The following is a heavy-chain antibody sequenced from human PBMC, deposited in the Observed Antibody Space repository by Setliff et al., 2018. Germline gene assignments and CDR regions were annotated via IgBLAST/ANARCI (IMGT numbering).Heavy chain of an antibody. CDR3: ARIAYCDFWRGFGVGAFDL. J-gene: IGHJ3*01. D-gene: IGHD3-3*01. CDR1: GASVSNVNYY. CDR2: IYYSGNT. Sequence: PSETLSLTCSVSGASVSNVNYYWGWIRQPPGKGLEWVGSIYYSGNTYSNPSFKSRVTMSVDKSKNQFSLKLASVTAADRAVYYCARIAYCDFWRGFGVGAFDLWGHGSGVTVSS. V-gene: IGHV4-39*01.